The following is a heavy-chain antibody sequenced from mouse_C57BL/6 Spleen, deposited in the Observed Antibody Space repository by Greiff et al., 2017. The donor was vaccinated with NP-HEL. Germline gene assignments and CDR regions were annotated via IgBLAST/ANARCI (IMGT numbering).Heavy chain of an antibody. J-gene: IGHJ4*01. CDR3: ARTEDDDYLYAMDY. D-gene: IGHD2-4*01. CDR2: IYPGSGST. V-gene: IGHV1-55*01. CDR1: GYTFTSYW. Sequence: QVQLQQPGAELVKPGASVKMSCKASGYTFTSYWITWVKQRPGQGLEWIGDIYPGSGSTNYNEKFKSKATLTVDTSSSTAYMQLSSRTSEDSAVYYGARTEDDDYLYAMDYWGQGTSVTVSS.